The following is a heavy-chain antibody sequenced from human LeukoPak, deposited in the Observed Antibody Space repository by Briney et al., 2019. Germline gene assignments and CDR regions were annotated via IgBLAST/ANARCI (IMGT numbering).Heavy chain of an antibody. J-gene: IGHJ4*02. V-gene: IGHV3-23*01. CDR2: ISGSGANT. CDR3: AKTSVSSGWPELFDF. D-gene: IGHD6-19*01. Sequence: GGSLRLSCAASEFTFDSYAMNWVRQAPRKGLEWVSAISGSGANTYYVNSVKGRFTISRDNSKSTLFLQMDSLRAEDTAIYYCAKTSVSSGWPELFDFWGQGTLVTVSS. CDR1: EFTFDSYA.